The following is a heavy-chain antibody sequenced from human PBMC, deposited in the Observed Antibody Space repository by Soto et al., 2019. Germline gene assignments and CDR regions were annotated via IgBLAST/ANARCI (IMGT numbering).Heavy chain of an antibody. D-gene: IGHD6-19*01. J-gene: IGHJ6*02. V-gene: IGHV4-34*01. CDR2: INHSGST. CDR3: ARFSGSYYYAMDV. CDR1: GGSFSGYY. Sequence: PSETLSLTCAVYGGSFSGYYWTWIRQPPGTGLEWIGEINHSGSTNYNPSLKSRVTISVDTSKNQFSLQLKSVTAADTALYYCARFSGSYYYAMDVWGQGSTVTVSS.